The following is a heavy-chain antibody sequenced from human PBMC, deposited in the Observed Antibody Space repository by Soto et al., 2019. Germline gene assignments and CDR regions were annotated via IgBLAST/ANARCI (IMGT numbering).Heavy chain of an antibody. CDR2: INPNGRGT. Sequence: QVQLVQSGAEVKKPGASVKVSCKASGHTFTGYYIHWVRQAPGQGLEWMGWINPNGRGTNYAQKFQGRVTMTRDTSIGTAYMELSRLRSDDTAVYYCARSAVAAHFDYWGQGNLVTVSS. CDR3: ARSAVAAHFDY. D-gene: IGHD6-19*01. CDR1: GHTFTGYY. V-gene: IGHV1-2*02. J-gene: IGHJ4*02.